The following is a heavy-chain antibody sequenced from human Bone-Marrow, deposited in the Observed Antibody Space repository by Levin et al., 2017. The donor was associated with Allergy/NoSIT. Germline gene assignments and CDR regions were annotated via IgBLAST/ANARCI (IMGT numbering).Heavy chain of an antibody. Sequence: GESLKISCAASGFILNNYAMTWVRQAPGKGLEWVSSITGDGTVTSYADSVKGRFTISRDKSKNTLYLQMNSLRAGDTAVYYCGKDRWVGVIDEWGQGTLVIVSS. CDR3: GKDRWVGVIDE. V-gene: IGHV3-23*01. CDR2: ITGDGTVT. D-gene: IGHD3-10*01. CDR1: GFILNNYA. J-gene: IGHJ4*02.